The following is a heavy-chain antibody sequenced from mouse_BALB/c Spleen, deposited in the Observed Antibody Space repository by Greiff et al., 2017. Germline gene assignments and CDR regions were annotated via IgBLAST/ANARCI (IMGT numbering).Heavy chain of an antibody. CDR1: GFSLTSYG. V-gene: IGHV2-9*02. Sequence: VKLVESGPGLVAPSQSLSITCTVSGFSLTSYGVHWVRQPPGKGLEWLGVIWAGGSTNYNSALMSRLSISKDNSKSQVFLKMNSLQTDDTAMYYCARDRGSIGYDGVAYWGQGTLVTVSA. CDR2: IWAGGST. CDR3: ARDRGSIGYDGVAY. D-gene: IGHD2-2*01. J-gene: IGHJ3*01.